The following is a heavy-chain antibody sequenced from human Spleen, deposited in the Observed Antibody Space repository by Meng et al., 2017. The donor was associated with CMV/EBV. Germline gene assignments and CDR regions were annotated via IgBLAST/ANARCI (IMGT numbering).Heavy chain of an antibody. CDR2: IYSGGST. D-gene: IGHD1-26*01. CDR1: GGSISSSSYY. CDR3: ARGGSYYRY. Sequence: ETLSLTCTVSGGSISSSSYYWGWIRQPPGKGLEWVSVIYSGGSTYYADSVKGRFTISRDNSKNTLYLQMNSLRAEDTAVYYCARGGSYYRYWGQGTLVTVSS. V-gene: IGHV3-66*02. J-gene: IGHJ4*02.